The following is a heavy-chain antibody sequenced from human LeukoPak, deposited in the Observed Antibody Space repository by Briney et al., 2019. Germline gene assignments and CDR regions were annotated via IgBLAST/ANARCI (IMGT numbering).Heavy chain of an antibody. CDR2: LYDSGNT. V-gene: IGHV4-59*01. J-gene: IGHJ4*02. CDR1: GDSIRSYY. CDR3: ARAGSSAYVLDY. D-gene: IGHD3-22*01. Sequence: SETLSLTCTVSGDSIRSYYWSWIRQPPGKGLEWIGYLYDSGNTNYNPSLKSRVTISVDTSKSQFSLKLSSVTAADTAVYYCARAGSSAYVLDYWGQGTLVTVSS.